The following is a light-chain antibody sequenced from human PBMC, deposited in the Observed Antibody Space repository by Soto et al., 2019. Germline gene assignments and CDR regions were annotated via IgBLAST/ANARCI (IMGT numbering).Light chain of an antibody. Sequence: EVVMTQSPATLSVSPGERVTLSCRASQSINAHLAWYQQKPGQAPRLLIHGASTRATGIPARFSGSGFGTEFIXXIXSXRSEDLAVYYCQQYNTWLWTFGQGTKVEIQ. V-gene: IGKV3-15*01. CDR1: QSINAH. CDR3: QQYNTWLWT. CDR2: GAS. J-gene: IGKJ1*01.